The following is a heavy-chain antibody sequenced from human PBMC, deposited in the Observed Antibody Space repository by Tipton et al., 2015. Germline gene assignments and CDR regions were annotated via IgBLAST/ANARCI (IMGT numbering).Heavy chain of an antibody. CDR1: GITFSNYA. D-gene: IGHD3-16*02. Sequence: GSLRLSCAASGITFSNYAMSWVRQAPGKGLEWVSVISGSDGRTDYADSVKGRFTISRDNSKNTLYLQMNSLRDEDTAVYYCAKARHVWGSFRSYFDSWGQGTLVTVSS. V-gene: IGHV3-23*01. CDR2: ISGSDGRT. CDR3: AKARHVWGSFRSYFDS. J-gene: IGHJ4*02.